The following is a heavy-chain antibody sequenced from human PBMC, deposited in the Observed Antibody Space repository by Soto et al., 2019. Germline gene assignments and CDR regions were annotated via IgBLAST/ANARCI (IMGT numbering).Heavy chain of an antibody. CDR1: RYTFTSYA. J-gene: IGHJ4*02. V-gene: IGHV1-3*01. Sequence: QVQLVQSGAEVKKPGASVKVSCKASRYTFTSYAMHWVRQAPGQRLEWMGWINAGNGNTKYSQKFQGRVTITRDTSASTAYMELSSLRSEDTAVYYCARVGGKGYCSSTSCWDFDYWGQGTLVTVSS. D-gene: IGHD2-2*01. CDR3: ARVGGKGYCSSTSCWDFDY. CDR2: INAGNGNT.